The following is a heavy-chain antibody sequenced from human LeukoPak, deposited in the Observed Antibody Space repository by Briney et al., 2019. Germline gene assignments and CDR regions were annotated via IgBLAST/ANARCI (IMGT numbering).Heavy chain of an antibody. J-gene: IGHJ4*02. Sequence: ASVKVSCKASGGTFSSYAISWVRQAPGQGLEWMGGIIPIFGTANYAQKFQGRVTITADESTSTAYMELSSLRSEDTAVYYCARDLSLGRYCSSTSCYTYWGQGTLVTVSS. CDR2: IIPIFGTA. CDR3: ARDLSLGRYCSSTSCYTY. CDR1: GGTFSSYA. V-gene: IGHV1-69*13. D-gene: IGHD2-2*02.